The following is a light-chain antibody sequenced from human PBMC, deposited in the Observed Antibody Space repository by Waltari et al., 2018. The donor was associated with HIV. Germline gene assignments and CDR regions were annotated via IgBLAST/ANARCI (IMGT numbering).Light chain of an antibody. CDR2: LGS. CDR1: QSLLHNNGKNH. J-gene: IGKJ2*03. V-gene: IGKV2-28*01. Sequence: IVMTQTPVSLPVTPGEPASISCRSSQSLLHNNGKNHLDWYLQKPGQSPQLLVYLGSIRASGVPNRFSGRGSGTDFTLKISRVEAEDVGIYYCMKGLQTPFSFGQGTKLVIK. CDR3: MKGLQTPFS.